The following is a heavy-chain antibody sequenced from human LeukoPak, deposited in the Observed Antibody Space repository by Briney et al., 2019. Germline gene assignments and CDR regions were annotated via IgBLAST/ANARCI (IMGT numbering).Heavy chain of an antibody. CDR2: ISSSGSYI. CDR3: ARVLSDYSSSSPLDY. CDR1: GFTFSSYS. D-gene: IGHD6-6*01. V-gene: IGHV3-21*06. J-gene: IGHJ4*02. Sequence: GGSLRLSCAASGFTFSSYSMNWVRQAPGKGLEWVSSISSSGSYIYYAGSVKGRFTISRDNAKNSLYLQMNRLRAEDTAVYYCARVLSDYSSSSPLDYWGQGTLVTVSS.